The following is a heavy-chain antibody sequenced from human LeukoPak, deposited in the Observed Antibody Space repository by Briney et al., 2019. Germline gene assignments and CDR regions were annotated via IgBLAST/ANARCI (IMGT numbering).Heavy chain of an antibody. V-gene: IGHV3-30*18. Sequence: GGSLRLSCAASGFTFSSYGMHWVRQAPGKGLEWVAVISHDGRSKYCADSVKGRFTISRDNPKNTLDLQMHSLRAEDTAVYYCAKSIRFCSSNSCFAGYYNYGLHVWGQGTTVIVSS. CDR3: AKSIRFCSSNSCFAGYYNYGLHV. D-gene: IGHD2-2*01. CDR2: ISHDGRSK. J-gene: IGHJ6*02. CDR1: GFTFSSYG.